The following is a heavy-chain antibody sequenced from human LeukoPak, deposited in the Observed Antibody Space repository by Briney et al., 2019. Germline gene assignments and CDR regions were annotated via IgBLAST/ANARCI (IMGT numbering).Heavy chain of an antibody. Sequence: GGSLRLSCAASGFTVSSKYMSWVRQAPGKGLEWVSLIYTGDNTYYADSVKGRFTISRDKSKNTLYLQMSSLTAEDTAVYFCATEGGTTFSNYFDYWGQGTLVTVSS. J-gene: IGHJ4*02. V-gene: IGHV3-66*01. CDR3: ATEGGTTFSNYFDY. CDR1: GFTVSSKY. CDR2: IYTGDNT. D-gene: IGHD2/OR15-2a*01.